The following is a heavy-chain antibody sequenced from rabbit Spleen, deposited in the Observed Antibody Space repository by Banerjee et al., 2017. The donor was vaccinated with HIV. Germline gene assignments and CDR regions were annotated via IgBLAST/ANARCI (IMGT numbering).Heavy chain of an antibody. CDR1: GFTLSSSYS. J-gene: IGHJ6*01. D-gene: IGHD8-1*01. Sequence: QSLEESGGGLVQPEGSLALTCTASGFTLSSSYSMCWVRQAPGKGLEWIACIGSSTGNTYYASWAKGRFTISKTSSTTVTLQMTSLTAADTATYFCARDTGSSFSSYGIDLWGQGTLVTVS. CDR2: IGSSTGNT. CDR3: ARDTGSSFSSYGIDL. V-gene: IGHV1S40*01.